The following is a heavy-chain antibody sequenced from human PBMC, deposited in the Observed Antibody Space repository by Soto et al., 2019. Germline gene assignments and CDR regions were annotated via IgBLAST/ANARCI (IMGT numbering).Heavy chain of an antibody. V-gene: IGHV4-39*01. CDR3: ASPNRYCTNGVCYLGNDY. J-gene: IGHJ4*02. CDR2: IYYSGST. CDR1: GGSISSSSYY. D-gene: IGHD2-8*01. Sequence: SETLSLTCTVSGGSISSSSYYWGWIRQPPGKGLEWIGSIYYSGSTYYNPSLKSRVTISVDTSKNQFSLKLSSVTAADTAVYYCASPNRYCTNGVCYLGNDYWGQGTLVTVSS.